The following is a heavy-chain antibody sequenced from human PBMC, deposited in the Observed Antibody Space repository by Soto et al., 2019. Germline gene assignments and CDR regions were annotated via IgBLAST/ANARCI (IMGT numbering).Heavy chain of an antibody. Sequence: EVQLVESGGGLVKPGGSLRLSCAASGFTFSSYSMNWVRQAPGKGLEWVSSISSSSSYIYYADSVKGRFTISRDNAKNSLYLQVNSLRAEDTAVYYCARDEAAKVFDYWGQGTLVTVSS. CDR2: ISSSSSYI. J-gene: IGHJ4*02. CDR1: GFTFSSYS. CDR3: ARDEAAKVFDY. V-gene: IGHV3-21*01. D-gene: IGHD2-15*01.